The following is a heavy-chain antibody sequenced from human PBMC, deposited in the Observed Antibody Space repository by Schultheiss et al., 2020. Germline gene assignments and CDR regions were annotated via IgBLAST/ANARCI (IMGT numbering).Heavy chain of an antibody. CDR2: IRPDGSEK. J-gene: IGHJ4*02. D-gene: IGHD3/OR15-3a*01. CDR1: GFTFGSSW. Sequence: GGSLRLSCTASGFTFGSSWMDWARQSPGKGLEWVANIRPDGSEKHYVDSLRGRFTISRDNAKNSLYLQMDSLRAEDTAVYFCSWTLDYWGQGSLVTVSS. CDR3: SWTLDY. V-gene: IGHV3-7*01.